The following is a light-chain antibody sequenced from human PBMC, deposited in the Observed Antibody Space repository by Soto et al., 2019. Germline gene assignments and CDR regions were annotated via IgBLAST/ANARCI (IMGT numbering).Light chain of an antibody. V-gene: IGLV2-14*01. CDR2: DVT. CDR1: SREFGGYNY. Sequence: QSVLTQPASGSGVPVQAITLSRTGKSREFGGYNYVSWYQQHPGKAPKLMIYDVTDRPSGVSNRFSGSKSGNTASLTISGLQAEDEADYYCSSYTSTSTPWVFGTGTKVTVL. CDR3: SSYTSTSTPWV. J-gene: IGLJ1*01.